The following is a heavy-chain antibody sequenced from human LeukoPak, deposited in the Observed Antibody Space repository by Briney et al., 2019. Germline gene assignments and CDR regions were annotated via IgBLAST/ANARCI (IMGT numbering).Heavy chain of an antibody. CDR2: IYYSGST. V-gene: IGHV4-59*01. J-gene: IGHJ6*02. CDR1: GGSISSYY. CDR3: ARGSAPYYYGMDV. Sequence: TSETLSLTCTVSGGSISSYYWSWIRQPPGKGLEWIGYIYYSGSTNYNPSLKSRVTISVDTSKNQFSLKLSSVTAADTAVYYCARGSAPYYYGMDVWGQGTTVTVSS.